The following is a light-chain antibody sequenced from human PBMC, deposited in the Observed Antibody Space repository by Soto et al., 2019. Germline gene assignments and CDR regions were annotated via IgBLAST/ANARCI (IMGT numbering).Light chain of an antibody. CDR2: EVS. CDR1: SSDVGGYNL. CDR3: SSHGGGNNWGV. Sequence: QSALTQPPSASGSPGQSVTISCTGTSSDVGGYNLVSWYQQHPGKAPKLMMYEVSKRPSGVPDRFSGSKSGNTASLTVSGLQAEDEADYFCSSHGGGNNWGVFGGGTKLTVL. V-gene: IGLV2-8*01. J-gene: IGLJ3*02.